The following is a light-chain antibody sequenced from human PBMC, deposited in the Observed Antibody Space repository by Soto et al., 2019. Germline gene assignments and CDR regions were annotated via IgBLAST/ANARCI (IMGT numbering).Light chain of an antibody. Sequence: EIVMTQSPATLSVSPGERVTLSCRASESLSTYLAWYQQKPGQAPRLLIYGASTKATAIPARFSGSGSATDFTLSISSLPSEDFAVYYCQSYNDWPFTFGQGTKLEI. CDR2: GAS. J-gene: IGKJ2*01. CDR3: QSYNDWPFT. V-gene: IGKV3-15*01. CDR1: ESLSTY.